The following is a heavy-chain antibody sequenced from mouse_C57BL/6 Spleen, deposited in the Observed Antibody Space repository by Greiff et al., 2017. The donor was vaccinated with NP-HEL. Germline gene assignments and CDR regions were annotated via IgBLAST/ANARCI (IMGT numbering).Heavy chain of an antibody. V-gene: IGHV1-82*01. D-gene: IGHD1-1*01. CDR1: GYAFSSSW. CDR2: IYPGDGDT. CDR3: ARDYGSSSMDY. Sequence: VPLQQSGPELVKPGASVKISCKASGYAFSSSWMNWVKQRPGKGLEWIGRIYPGDGDTNYNGKFKGKATLTADKSSSTAYMQLSSLTSEDSAVYFCARDYGSSSMDYWGQGTSVTVSS. J-gene: IGHJ4*01.